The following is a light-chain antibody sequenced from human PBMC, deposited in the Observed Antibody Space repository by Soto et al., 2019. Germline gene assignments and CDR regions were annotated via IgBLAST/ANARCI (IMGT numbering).Light chain of an antibody. V-gene: IGKV1-5*03. CDR2: KAS. J-gene: IGKJ4*01. CDR1: ESLSSW. Sequence: DIQMTQSPSTLSASVGDRVTITCRASESLSSWLAWYQQKPGKAPKALIYKASSLESGVPSRFSGSGSGTEFTLTISSLQPDDFATYYCQQYKSYSLTFGGGTKVEIK. CDR3: QQYKSYSLT.